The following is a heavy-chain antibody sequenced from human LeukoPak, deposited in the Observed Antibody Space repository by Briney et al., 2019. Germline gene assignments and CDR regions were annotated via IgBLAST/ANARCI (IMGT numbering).Heavy chain of an antibody. CDR2: INPSGGST. CDR3: ASAYCSSTSCTWNWFDP. Sequence: GASVKVSCKASGYTFTSYYMHWVRQAPGQGLEWMGLINPSGGSTSYAQKFQGRVTMTRDTSTSTVYMELSSLRSEDTAVYYCASAYCSSTSCTWNWFDPWGQGTLVTVSS. CDR1: GYTFTSYY. V-gene: IGHV1-46*01. D-gene: IGHD2-2*01. J-gene: IGHJ5*02.